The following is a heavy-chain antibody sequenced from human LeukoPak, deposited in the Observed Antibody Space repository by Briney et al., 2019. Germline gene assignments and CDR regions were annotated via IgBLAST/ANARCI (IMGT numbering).Heavy chain of an antibody. CDR2: IYHSGST. D-gene: IGHD2-2*01. V-gene: IGHV4-4*02. CDR1: GGSINSGHW. CDR3: ARDATVSSWFFDL. Sequence: SGTLSLTCDVSGGSINSGHWWAWVRQPPGKALEWIGEIYHSGSTDYNPSLKGRVTISVDKSKNQFSLKLNFVTAADTAVYYCARDATVSSWFFDLWGRGILVTVSS. J-gene: IGHJ2*01.